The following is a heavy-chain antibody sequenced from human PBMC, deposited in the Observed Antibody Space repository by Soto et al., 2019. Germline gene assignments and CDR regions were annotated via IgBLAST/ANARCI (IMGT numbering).Heavy chain of an antibody. J-gene: IGHJ3*02. Sequence: GGSLRLSCVASEFMYRNYPMSWVRQGPGKGLEWVAGISGSGDSAYYADSVKGRFTIARDNSKNTVNLQMNSVRADDTAVYYCAKDRRSLGSGPTAFDIWGQGTMVTVSS. CDR3: AKDRRSLGSGPTAFDI. D-gene: IGHD6-19*01. CDR2: ISGSGDSA. V-gene: IGHV3-23*01. CDR1: EFMYRNYP.